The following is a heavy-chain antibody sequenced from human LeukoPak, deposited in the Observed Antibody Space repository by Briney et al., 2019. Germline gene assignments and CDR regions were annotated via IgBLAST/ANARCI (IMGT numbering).Heavy chain of an antibody. D-gene: IGHD3-10*02. CDR3: ARHYYVTRETWFDP. J-gene: IGHJ5*02. V-gene: IGHV4-39*01. CDR2: IYYSWST. CDR1: GGSITSSNYY. Sequence: SETLSLTCTVSGGSITSSNYYWGWIRQPPGKGLEWIGSIYYSWSTYYSSSLKSRVTISVDTSKNQFSLKLSSVTAADTAVFYCARHYYVTRETWFDPWGQGALVTVAS.